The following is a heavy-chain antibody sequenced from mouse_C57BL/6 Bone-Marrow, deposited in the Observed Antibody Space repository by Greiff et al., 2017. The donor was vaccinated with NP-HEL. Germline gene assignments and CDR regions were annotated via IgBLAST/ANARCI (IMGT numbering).Heavy chain of an antibody. D-gene: IGHD2-3*01. V-gene: IGHV1-19*01. Sequence: VQLQQSGPVLVKPGASVKMSCKASGYTFTDYYMNWVKQSHGKSLEWIGVINPYNGGTSYNQKFKGKATLTVDESSSTAYMELNSLTSEDSAVYYCASDGYGFAYWGQGTLVTVSA. CDR3: ASDGYGFAY. CDR1: GYTFTDYY. CDR2: INPYNGGT. J-gene: IGHJ3*01.